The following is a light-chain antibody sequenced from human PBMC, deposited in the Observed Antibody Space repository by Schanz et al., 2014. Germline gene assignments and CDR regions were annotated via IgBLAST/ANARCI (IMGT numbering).Light chain of an antibody. J-gene: IGLJ3*02. CDR1: SSDVGVYNY. CDR2: DAS. CDR3: SSYAGSYTGL. Sequence: QSVLTQPASVSGSPGQSITISCTGTSSDVGVYNYVSWYQQLPGKAPKLMIYDASNRPSGVSNRFSGSKSAYTASLTISGLQADDEADYYCSSYAGSYTGLFGGGTKVTVL. V-gene: IGLV2-14*03.